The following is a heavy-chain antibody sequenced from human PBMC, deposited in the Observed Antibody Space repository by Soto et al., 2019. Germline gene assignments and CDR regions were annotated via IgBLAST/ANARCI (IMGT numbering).Heavy chain of an antibody. CDR3: ARHLEVPFQGRVTFYYGLDV. Sequence: EVQLVQSGAEVRKPGDSLKISCKTSGYGFTGFWIGWVRQMPGKGLEWMGIIYPRDSEVKYGPSFQGHVTISVDTSIDTAYLQWTRLNISDTAMYYCARHLEVPFQGRVTFYYGLDVWGQGTTVTVSS. CDR1: GYGFTGFW. V-gene: IGHV5-51*01. J-gene: IGHJ6*02. CDR2: IYPRDSEV.